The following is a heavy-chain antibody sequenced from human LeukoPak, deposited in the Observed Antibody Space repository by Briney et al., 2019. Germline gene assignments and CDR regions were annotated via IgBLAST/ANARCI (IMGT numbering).Heavy chain of an antibody. J-gene: IGHJ4*02. D-gene: IGHD3-9*01. CDR2: IYTSGST. CDR3: ARDRYDILTGYYLGDY. Sequence: SETLSLTCTVSGGSISSYYWSWIRQPAGKGLEWIGRIYTSGSTNYSPSLKSRVTMSVDTSKNQFSLKLSSVTAADTAVYYCARDRYDILTGYYLGDYWGQGTLVTVSS. V-gene: IGHV4-4*07. CDR1: GGSISSYY.